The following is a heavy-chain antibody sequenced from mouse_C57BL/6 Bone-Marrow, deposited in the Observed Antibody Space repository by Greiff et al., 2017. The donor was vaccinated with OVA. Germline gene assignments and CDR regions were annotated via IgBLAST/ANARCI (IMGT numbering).Heavy chain of an antibody. V-gene: IGHV5-17*01. D-gene: IGHD2-5*01. J-gene: IGHJ4*01. Sequence: DVHLVESGGGLVKPGGSLKLSCAASGFTFSDYGMHWVRQAPEKGLEWVAYISSGSSTIYYADTVKGRFTISRDNAKNTLFLQMTSLRSEDTAMYYCARGSYSNSFYAMDYWGQGTSVTVSS. CDR3: ARGSYSNSFYAMDY. CDR2: ISSGSSTI. CDR1: GFTFSDYG.